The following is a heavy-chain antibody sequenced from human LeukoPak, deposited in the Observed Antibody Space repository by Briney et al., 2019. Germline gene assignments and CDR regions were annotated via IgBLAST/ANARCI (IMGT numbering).Heavy chain of an antibody. V-gene: IGHV1-69*13. J-gene: IGHJ6*02. D-gene: IGHD1-1*01. CDR1: GGTFSSYA. CDR3: ARERLDKYYYYGMDV. Sequence: SVKVSCKASGGTFSSYAISWVRQAPGQGLEWMGGIIPIFGTANYAQKFQGRVTISADESTSTAYMELSSLRSEDTAVYYCARERLDKYYYYGMDVWGQGTTVTVSS. CDR2: IIPIFGTA.